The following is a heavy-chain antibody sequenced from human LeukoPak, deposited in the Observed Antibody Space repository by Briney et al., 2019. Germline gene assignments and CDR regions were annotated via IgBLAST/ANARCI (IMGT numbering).Heavy chain of an antibody. V-gene: IGHV1-3*01. CDR1: GYTFTSYA. J-gene: IGHJ4*02. Sequence: ASVKVSCKASGYTFTSYAMHWVRQAPGQRLEWMGWINAGNGNTKYSQKFQGRVTITRDTSASTAYMELSSLRSEDTAVYYCARGPITMIEVVLYYFDYWGQGTLVTVSS. CDR2: INAGNGNT. D-gene: IGHD3-22*01. CDR3: ARGPITMIEVVLYYFDY.